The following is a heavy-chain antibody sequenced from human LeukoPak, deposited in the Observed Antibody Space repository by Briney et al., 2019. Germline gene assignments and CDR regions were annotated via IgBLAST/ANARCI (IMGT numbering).Heavy chain of an antibody. CDR2: TSSDLNVK. CDR3: AREGYYGSGSPPSLYFDY. V-gene: IGHV3-30*03. J-gene: IGHJ4*02. CDR1: GFTFYTNS. D-gene: IGHD3-10*01. Sequence: GGSLRLSCAVSGFTFYTNSMSWVRQAPGKGLEWVAVTSSDLNVKLYADSVKGRFTISRDNSRSTLYLQMNSLRPEDTAIYYCAREGYYGSGSPPSLYFDYWGQGTLVTVSS.